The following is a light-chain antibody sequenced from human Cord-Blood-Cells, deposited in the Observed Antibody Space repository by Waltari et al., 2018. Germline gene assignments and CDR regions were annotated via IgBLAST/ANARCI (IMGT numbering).Light chain of an antibody. CDR1: QSVSNN. CDR3: QQYNNWPPLT. J-gene: IGKJ4*01. CDR2: GAS. Sequence: EIVMTQSPATLSVSPGERAILSCRASQSVSNNLAWDQQKPGQAPRLLIYGASTRATGIPARFSGSGSGTEFTLTISSLQSEDFAVYYCQQYNNWPPLTFGGGTKVEIK. V-gene: IGKV3-15*01.